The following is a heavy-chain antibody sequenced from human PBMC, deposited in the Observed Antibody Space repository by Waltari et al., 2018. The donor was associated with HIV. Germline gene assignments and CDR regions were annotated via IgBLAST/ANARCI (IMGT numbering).Heavy chain of an antibody. J-gene: IGHJ4*02. D-gene: IGHD6-13*01. CDR1: GFTFSRYW. CDR3: ARRGGRSSPLGY. CDR2: IKQDGSEI. V-gene: IGHV3-7*01. Sequence: EVQLVESGGGLVQPGGSLRLSCPASGFTFSRYWVRWLCQAPGKGLEWVANIKQDGSEIYYVDSVKGRFTISRDNAKNSLYLQMNSLRAEDTAVYFCARRGGRSSPLGYWGQGTLVTVSS.